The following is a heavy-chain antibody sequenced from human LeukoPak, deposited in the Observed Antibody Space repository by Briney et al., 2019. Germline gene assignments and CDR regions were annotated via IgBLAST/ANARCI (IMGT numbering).Heavy chain of an antibody. J-gene: IGHJ4*02. CDR3: AKPRTYYYDSSGFPPNY. Sequence: GGSLRLSCAASGFTFSSYAMSWVRQAPGKGLEWVSAISGSGGSTYYADSVKGRLTISRDNSKNTLYLQMNSLRAEDTAVYYCAKPRTYYYDSSGFPPNYWGQGTLVTVSS. CDR1: GFTFSSYA. CDR2: ISGSGGST. D-gene: IGHD3-22*01. V-gene: IGHV3-23*01.